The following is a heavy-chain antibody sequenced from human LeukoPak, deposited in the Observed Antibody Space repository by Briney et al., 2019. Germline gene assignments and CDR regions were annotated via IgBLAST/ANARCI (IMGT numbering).Heavy chain of an antibody. CDR1: GGSISSYY. CDR2: IYYSGST. Sequence: YPSETLSLTCTVSGGSISSYYWSWIRQPPGKGLEWIGYIYYSGSTNYNPSLKSRVTISVDTSKNQFSLKLSSVTAADTAVYYCARGQKQWLAFYYYYYYMDVWGKGTTVTVSS. J-gene: IGHJ6*03. D-gene: IGHD6-19*01. V-gene: IGHV4-59*12. CDR3: ARGQKQWLAFYYYYYYMDV.